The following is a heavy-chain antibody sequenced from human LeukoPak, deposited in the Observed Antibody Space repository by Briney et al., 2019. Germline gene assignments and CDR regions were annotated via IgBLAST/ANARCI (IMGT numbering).Heavy chain of an antibody. Sequence: GGSLRLSCSASEFTFSNYGMHWVRQAPGKGLEWVALISYDGSNKYYADSVKGRFTISRDNSKNTQYLHMNSLRPEDTAVYYSAKDRFARRGGYYDYWGQGTLVTVSS. J-gene: IGHJ4*02. CDR3: AKDRFARRGGYYDY. CDR1: EFTFSNYG. D-gene: IGHD3-22*01. V-gene: IGHV3-30*18. CDR2: ISYDGSNK.